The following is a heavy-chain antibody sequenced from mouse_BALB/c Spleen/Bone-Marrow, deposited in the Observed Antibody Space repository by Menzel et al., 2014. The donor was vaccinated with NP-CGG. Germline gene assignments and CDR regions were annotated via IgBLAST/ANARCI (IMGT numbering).Heavy chain of an antibody. D-gene: IGHD1-1*01. V-gene: IGHV1-54*01. CDR3: ASYYGSSYFDV. CDR1: GYAFTNYL. CDR2: MNPGRGGT. Sequence: VQLQQSGAELVRPGTSVKVSCKASGYAFTNYLIEWVKQRPGQGLEGIGVMNPGRGGTNYNEKFKGKATLTADKSSSTAYMQLSSLTSDDSAVYFCASYYGSSYFDVWGAGTTATVSS. J-gene: IGHJ1*01.